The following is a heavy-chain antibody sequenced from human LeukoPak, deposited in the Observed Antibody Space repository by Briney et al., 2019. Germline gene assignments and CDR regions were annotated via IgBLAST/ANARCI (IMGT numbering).Heavy chain of an antibody. D-gene: IGHD1-26*01. V-gene: IGHV1-2*04. J-gene: IGHJ4*02. Sequence: ASVKVSCKASGYTFTGYYMHWVRQAPGQGLEWMGWINPNSGGTNYAQKFQGWVTMTRDTSISTAYMELSRLRSDDTAVYYCAIGIVGAPSYYFDYWGQGTLVTVSS. CDR2: INPNSGGT. CDR3: AIGIVGAPSYYFDY. CDR1: GYTFTGYY.